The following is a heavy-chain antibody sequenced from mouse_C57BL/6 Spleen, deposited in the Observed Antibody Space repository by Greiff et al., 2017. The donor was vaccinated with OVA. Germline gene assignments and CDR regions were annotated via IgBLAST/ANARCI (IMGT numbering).Heavy chain of an antibody. V-gene: IGHV5-9-1*02. J-gene: IGHJ2*01. Sequence: EVQLVESGEGLVKPGGSLKLSCAASGFTFSSYAMSWVRQTPEKRLEWVAYISSGGDYIYYADTVKGRFTISRDNARNTLYLQMSSLKSEDTAMYYCTRVYYGSSQYYFDYWGQGTTLTVSS. D-gene: IGHD1-1*01. CDR1: GFTFSSYA. CDR3: TRVYYGSSQYYFDY. CDR2: ISSGGDYI.